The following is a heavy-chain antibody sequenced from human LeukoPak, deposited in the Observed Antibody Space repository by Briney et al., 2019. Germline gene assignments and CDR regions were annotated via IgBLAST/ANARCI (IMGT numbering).Heavy chain of an antibody. V-gene: IGHV4-30-4*08. J-gene: IGHJ5*02. Sequence: PSETLSLTCTVSGGPISSGDYYWSWIRQPPGKGLEWIGYIYHSGSTYYNPSLKSRVTISVDTSKNQFSLKLSSVTAADTAVYYCAREGGGSSTSGLNWFDPWGQGTLVTVSS. D-gene: IGHD2-2*01. CDR3: AREGGGSSTSGLNWFDP. CDR1: GGPISSGDYY. CDR2: IYHSGST.